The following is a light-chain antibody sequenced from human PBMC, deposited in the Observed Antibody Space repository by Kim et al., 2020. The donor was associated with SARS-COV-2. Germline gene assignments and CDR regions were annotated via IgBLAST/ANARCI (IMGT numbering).Light chain of an antibody. CDR3: AAWDDSLNGVV. V-gene: IGLV1-44*01. J-gene: IGLJ2*01. CDR1: SSNIGSNT. Sequence: QSVLTQPPSASGTPGQRVTISCSGSSSNIGSNTVNWYQQLPGTAPRLLMYSNNQRPSGVPDRFSGSKSGTSASLAISGLRSEDEADYYCAAWDDSLNGVVFGGGTKLTVL. CDR2: SNN.